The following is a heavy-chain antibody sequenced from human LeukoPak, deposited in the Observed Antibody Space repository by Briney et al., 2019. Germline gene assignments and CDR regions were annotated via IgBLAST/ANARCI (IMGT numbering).Heavy chain of an antibody. CDR3: AKLGRSSSWYGPFEY. CDR1: GGSISNSY. Sequence: SETLSLTCTVSGGSISNSYWSWIRQTPGTGLEWIGYIHYNGNTNYNPSLKSRVTISVDTSKNQFSLTLSSVTAADTAMYYCAKLGRSSSWYGPFEYWGQGTLVTVSS. CDR2: IHYNGNT. J-gene: IGHJ4*02. D-gene: IGHD6-13*01. V-gene: IGHV4-59*03.